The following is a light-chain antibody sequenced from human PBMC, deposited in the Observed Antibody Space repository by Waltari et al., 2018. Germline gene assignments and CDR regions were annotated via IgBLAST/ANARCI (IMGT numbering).Light chain of an antibody. J-gene: IGLJ2*01. CDR2: QDI. CDR1: KLGDKY. CDR3: QAWDSRVV. Sequence: SYELTQPPSVSVSPGQTASITCPGDKLGDKYARWYQQKPGQSPVLVIYQDIKRPSGIPERFSGSNSENAATLTISGSQGMDEADYDCQAWDSRVVFGGGTKLTVL. V-gene: IGLV3-1*01.